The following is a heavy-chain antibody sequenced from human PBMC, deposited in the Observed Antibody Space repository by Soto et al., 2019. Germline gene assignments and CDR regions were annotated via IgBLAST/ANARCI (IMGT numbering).Heavy chain of an antibody. V-gene: IGHV3-7*01. CDR2: INEDGSKR. Sequence: EVPLVESGGGLVQSGGSLRLSCLASGFSLTPYWMSWVRQTPGKGLEWVAKINEDGSKRDYMESVEGRFTISRDNAKNSVSLQMDSLRVDDTAMYYCTRWDGRCSGGSCFFDSWGQGTLVTVSS. J-gene: IGHJ4*02. CDR1: GFSLTPYW. D-gene: IGHD2-15*01. CDR3: TRWDGRCSGGSCFFDS.